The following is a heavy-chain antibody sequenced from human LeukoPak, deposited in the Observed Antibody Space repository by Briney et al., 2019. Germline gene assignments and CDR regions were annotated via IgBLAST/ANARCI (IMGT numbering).Heavy chain of an antibody. Sequence: ASVKVSCKASGYTFTGYYMHWVRQAPGQGLEWMGWINPNSGATNYAQKFRGRVTMTRDTSISTAFMELSRLESDDTAVFYCGFLAQSYGMGVWGQGTTVTVSS. CDR1: GYTFTGYY. D-gene: IGHD3-3*01. V-gene: IGHV1-2*02. J-gene: IGHJ6*02. CDR3: GFLAQSYGMGV. CDR2: INPNSGAT.